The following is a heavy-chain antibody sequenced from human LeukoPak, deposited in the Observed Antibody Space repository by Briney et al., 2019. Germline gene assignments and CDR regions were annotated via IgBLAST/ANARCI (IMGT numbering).Heavy chain of an antibody. J-gene: IGHJ3*02. CDR2: ISSASTYT. CDR1: GSTFRDFY. Sequence: GGSLRLSCAASGSTFRDFYMSWIRQAPGKGLEWVSFISSASTYTNFADSVKGRFTVSRDNAKNSLFLQMNSLRAEDTAVYYCAKFLTGQYDAFDIWGQGTMVTVSA. D-gene: IGHD3-9*01. CDR3: AKFLTGQYDAFDI. V-gene: IGHV3-11*03.